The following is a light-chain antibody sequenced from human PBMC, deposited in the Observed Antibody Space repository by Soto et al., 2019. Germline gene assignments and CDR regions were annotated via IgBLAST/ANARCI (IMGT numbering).Light chain of an antibody. V-gene: IGKV3-20*01. Sequence: EIVLTQSPDTLSLSPGERATLSCRASQSVSSSSLAWYQQKPGQAPRLLIYGASKRPTGVPDRFSGSGSGTDFTLTINRLEPEDFAMYYCQQYGSSPLTFGGGTKVEIK. CDR2: GAS. CDR1: QSVSSSS. J-gene: IGKJ4*01. CDR3: QQYGSSPLT.